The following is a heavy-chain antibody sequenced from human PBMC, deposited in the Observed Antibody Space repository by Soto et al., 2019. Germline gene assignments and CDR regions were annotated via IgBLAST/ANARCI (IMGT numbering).Heavy chain of an antibody. CDR3: AKRVYSSQFNY. D-gene: IGHD6-19*01. CDR2: ISGNSGST. J-gene: IGHJ4*02. V-gene: IGHV3-23*01. Sequence: GGSLRLSCAASGFSFSRYPMNWVRQAPGKGLEWVSTISGNSGSTNYADSVKGRFTIARDNSKNTLYLQMNSLRAEDTAVDYCAKRVYSSQFNYWGQGTLVTVSS. CDR1: GFSFSRYP.